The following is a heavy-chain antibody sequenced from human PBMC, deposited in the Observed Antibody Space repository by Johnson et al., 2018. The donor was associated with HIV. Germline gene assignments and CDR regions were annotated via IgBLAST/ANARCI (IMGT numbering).Heavy chain of an antibody. CDR2: IWYDGSNK. CDR1: GFTFRNYG. D-gene: IGHD6-19*01. J-gene: IGHJ3*02. Sequence: QVQLVETGGGVVQPGRSLRLSCAASGFTFRNYGMHWVRQAPGKGLEWVAVIWYDGSNKYYADSVKGRFPIHRDTSNNTLYLQRNSLRAEDTAVYYCAKDLYYPPSRKPFSSGWYNDAFDIWGQGTMVTVSS. V-gene: IGHV3-30*18. CDR3: AKDLYYPPSRKPFSSGWYNDAFDI.